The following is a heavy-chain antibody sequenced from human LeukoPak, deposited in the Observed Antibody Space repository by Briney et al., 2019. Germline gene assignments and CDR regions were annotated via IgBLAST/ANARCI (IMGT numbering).Heavy chain of an antibody. CDR3: ARRVGDLKRYYFDY. CDR1: GGSISSYY. D-gene: IGHD3-10*01. CDR2: IYTSGST. Sequence: SETLSLTCTVSGGSISSYYWSWIRQPPGKGLECIGYIYTSGSTNYNPSLKSRVTISVDTSKNQFSLKLSSVTAADTAVYYCARRVGDLKRYYFDYWGQGTLVTVSS. J-gene: IGHJ4*02. V-gene: IGHV4-4*09.